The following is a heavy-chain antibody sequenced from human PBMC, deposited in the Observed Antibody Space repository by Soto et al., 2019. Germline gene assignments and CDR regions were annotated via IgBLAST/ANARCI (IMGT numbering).Heavy chain of an antibody. D-gene: IGHD5-12*01. CDR3: ARGPRVLYGYPFDY. V-gene: IGHV4-34*01. J-gene: IGHJ4*02. CDR1: GGSFSGYY. CDR2: INHSGST. Sequence: PSETLSLTCAVYGGSFSGYYWSWIRQPPGKGLEWIGEINHSGSTNYNPSLKSRVTISVDTSKNQFSLKLSSVTAADTAVYYCARGPRVLYGYPFDYWGQGTLVTVSS.